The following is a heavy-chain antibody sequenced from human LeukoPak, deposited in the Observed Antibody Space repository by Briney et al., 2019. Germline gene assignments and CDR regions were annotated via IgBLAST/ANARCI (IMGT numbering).Heavy chain of an antibody. Sequence: ASVTVSCKTSGYTFTNYGISWVRQAPGQGLEWMGWISAYNGNTNYAQKLQCRVTMTTDTSTSTAYMELRSLRSDDTAVYYCARDKESGGSCCYNWFDPWGRGTLVTVSS. D-gene: IGHD2-15*01. CDR1: GYTFTNYG. CDR2: ISAYNGNT. J-gene: IGHJ5*02. V-gene: IGHV1-18*01. CDR3: ARDKESGGSCCYNWFDP.